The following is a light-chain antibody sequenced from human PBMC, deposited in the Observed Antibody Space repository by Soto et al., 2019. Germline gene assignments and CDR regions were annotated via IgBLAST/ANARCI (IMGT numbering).Light chain of an antibody. J-gene: IGKJ1*01. CDR1: QSISSY. Sequence: IHMTQSPSSLSSSLGDRVTITCLASQSISSYLNWYQQKPGKAPKLLIYAASSLQSGVPSRFSGSGSGTDFTLTISSLQPEDFATYYCLQDYNYPRTFGQGTKVDIK. CDR3: LQDYNYPRT. CDR2: AAS. V-gene: IGKV1-6*01.